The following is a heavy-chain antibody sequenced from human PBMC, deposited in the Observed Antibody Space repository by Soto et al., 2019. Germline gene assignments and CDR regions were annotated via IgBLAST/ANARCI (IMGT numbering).Heavy chain of an antibody. D-gene: IGHD6-19*01. CDR1: GGTFSGYT. CDR3: ARDSGVGCAF. J-gene: IGHJ4*02. CDR2: IIPVHHLS. Sequence: QVQLVQSGAEVKKPGSSVKVSCKASGGTFSGYTINWVRQAPGQGLEWMGRIIPVHHLSSYAQKFQVIVTITADTSTTTDYMELHNLTSEDTAIYYCARDSGVGCAFWGQRTLLSVSS. V-gene: IGHV1-69*04.